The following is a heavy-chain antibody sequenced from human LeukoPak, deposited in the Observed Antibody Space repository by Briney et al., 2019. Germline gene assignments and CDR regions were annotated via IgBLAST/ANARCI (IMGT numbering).Heavy chain of an antibody. CDR2: FDPEDGET. CDR3: ATGVYGSGFDP. D-gene: IGHD2-15*01. Sequence: ASVKVSCKVSGYTLTELSMHWVRQAPGRGLEWMGGFDPEDGETIYAQKFQGRVTMTEDTSTDTAYMELGSLRSEDTAVYYCATGVYGSGFDPWGQGTLVTVSS. CDR1: GYTLTELS. V-gene: IGHV1-24*01. J-gene: IGHJ5*02.